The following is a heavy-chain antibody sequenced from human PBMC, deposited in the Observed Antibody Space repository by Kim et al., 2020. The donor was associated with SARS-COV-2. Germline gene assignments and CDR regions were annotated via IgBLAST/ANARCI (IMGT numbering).Heavy chain of an antibody. J-gene: IGHJ4*02. V-gene: IGHV4-39*01. D-gene: IGHD3-10*01. Sequence: LKSRVTISVDTSKNQFSLKLSSVTAADTAVYYCARQSSRRLWFGEWSFDYWGQGTLVTVSS. CDR3: ARQSSRRLWFGEWSFDY.